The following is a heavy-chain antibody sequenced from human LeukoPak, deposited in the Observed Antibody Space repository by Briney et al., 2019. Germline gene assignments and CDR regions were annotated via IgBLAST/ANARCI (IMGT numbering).Heavy chain of an antibody. CDR1: GGSISDFY. D-gene: IGHD4-17*01. J-gene: IGHJ4*02. V-gene: IGHV4-59*01. Sequence: PSETLSLTCTVSGGSISDFYWTWIRQPPGKGPEWIGYFYHSGRTNYNPSLKSRVTISVDTSKNQFSLKLSSLTAADTAVYYCARAPYGDYGFDYWGQGTLVTVSS. CDR3: ARAPYGDYGFDY. CDR2: FYHSGRT.